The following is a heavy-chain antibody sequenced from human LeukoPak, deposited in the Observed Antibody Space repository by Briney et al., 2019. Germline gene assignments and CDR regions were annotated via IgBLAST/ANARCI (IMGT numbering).Heavy chain of an antibody. Sequence: SETLSLTCAVSGGSISSGGYSWSWIRQPPGKGLEWIGYIYYSGSTNYNPSLKSRVTISVDTSKNQFSLKLSSVTAADTAVYYCARDRGDSSGWYNDHWGQGTLVTVSS. CDR2: IYYSGST. CDR3: ARDRGDSSGWYNDH. V-gene: IGHV4-61*08. CDR1: GGSISSGGYS. J-gene: IGHJ5*02. D-gene: IGHD6-19*01.